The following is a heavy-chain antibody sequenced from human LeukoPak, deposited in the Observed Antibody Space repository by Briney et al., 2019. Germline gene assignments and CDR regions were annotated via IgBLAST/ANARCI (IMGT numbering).Heavy chain of an antibody. V-gene: IGHV3-23*01. CDR2: ISGSGGST. CDR3: ATLERYCSSTSCSTYFDY. Sequence: GGSLRLSCAASGFTFSSYAMSWVRQAPGKGLEWVAAISGSGGSTYYADSVKGRFTISRDNSKNTLYLQMNSLRAEDTAVYYCATLERYCSSTSCSTYFDYWGQGTLVTVSS. D-gene: IGHD2-2*01. CDR1: GFTFSSYA. J-gene: IGHJ4*02.